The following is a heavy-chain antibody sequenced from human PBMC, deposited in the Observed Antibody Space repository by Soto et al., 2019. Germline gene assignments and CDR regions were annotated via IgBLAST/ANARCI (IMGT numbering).Heavy chain of an antibody. CDR1: GGTFSSYA. V-gene: IGHV1-69*13. CDR3: ARDSGVAAAGDLYWYFDL. CDR2: IIPIFGTA. Sequence: SVKVSCKASGGTFSSYAISWVRQAPGQGLEWKGGIIPIFGTANYAQKFQGRVTITADESTSTAYMELSSLRSEDTAVYYCARDSGVAAAGDLYWYFDLWGRGTLVTVSS. D-gene: IGHD6-13*01. J-gene: IGHJ2*01.